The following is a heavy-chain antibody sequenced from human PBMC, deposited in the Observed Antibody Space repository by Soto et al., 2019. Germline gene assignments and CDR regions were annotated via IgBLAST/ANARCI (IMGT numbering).Heavy chain of an antibody. V-gene: IGHV3-23*01. CDR2: ISGSGGST. CDR1: GFTFSSYA. D-gene: IGHD6-6*01. Sequence: GGSLRLSCAASGFTFSSYAMSWVRQAPGKGLEWVSAISGSGGSTYYADSVKGRFTISRDNSKNTLYLQMNSLRAEDTAVYYCAKVGQLVLTYYYGMDVWGQGTTVTVSS. J-gene: IGHJ6*02. CDR3: AKVGQLVLTYYYGMDV.